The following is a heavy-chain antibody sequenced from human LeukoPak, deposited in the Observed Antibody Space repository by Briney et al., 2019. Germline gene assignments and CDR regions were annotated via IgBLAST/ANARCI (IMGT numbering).Heavy chain of an antibody. CDR1: GYTFTSYD. D-gene: IGHD3-3*01. CDR3: ARFPLTGYDFWSGYSDWFDP. J-gene: IGHJ5*02. Sequence: ASVKVSCKASGYTFTSYDINWVRQATGQGLEWMGWMNPNSGNTGYAQKFQGRVTMTRDTSISTAYMELSGLRSDDTAVYYCARFPLTGYDFWSGYSDWFDPWGQGTLVTVSS. V-gene: IGHV1-8*01. CDR2: MNPNSGNT.